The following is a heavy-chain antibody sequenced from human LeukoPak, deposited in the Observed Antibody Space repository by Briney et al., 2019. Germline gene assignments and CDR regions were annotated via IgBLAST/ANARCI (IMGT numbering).Heavy chain of an antibody. CDR3: ARDRMGGSFDY. CDR1: GFAFSTYA. D-gene: IGHD2-15*01. CDR2: ITSDSNTI. J-gene: IGHJ4*02. Sequence: GGSLRLSCAASGFAFSTYAMNWVRQAPGKGLEWVSFITSDSNTIYYADSMKGRFTISRDNVENSLYLQMNSLSAEDTAVYYCARDRMGGSFDYWGQGTLVTVSS. V-gene: IGHV3-48*01.